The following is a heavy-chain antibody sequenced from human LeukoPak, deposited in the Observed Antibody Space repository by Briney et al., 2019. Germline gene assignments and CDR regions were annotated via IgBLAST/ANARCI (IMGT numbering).Heavy chain of an antibody. CDR1: GFTFSSNV. J-gene: IGHJ5*02. D-gene: IGHD6-13*01. CDR3: ARSSAAGSHNWFDP. V-gene: IGHV3-7*01. CDR2: IKQDGSEK. Sequence: GGSLRLSCAASGFTFSSNVMIWVRQAPGKGLEWVANIKQDGSEKYYVDSVKGRFTISRDNAKNSLYLQMNSLRAEDTAVYYCARSSAAGSHNWFDPWGQGTLVTVSS.